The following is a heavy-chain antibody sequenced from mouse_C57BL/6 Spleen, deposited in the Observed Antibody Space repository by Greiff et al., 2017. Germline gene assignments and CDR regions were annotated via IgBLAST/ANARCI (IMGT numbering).Heavy chain of an antibody. J-gene: IGHJ1*03. V-gene: IGHV5-17*01. Sequence: EVQVVESGGGLVKPGGSLKLSCAASGFTFSDYGMHWVRQAPEKGLEWVAYISSGSSTIYYADTVKGRFTISRDNAKNTLFLQMTSLRSEDTAMYYCARAGAVRYWYFDGWGTGTTVTVSS. CDR1: GFTFSDYG. CDR2: ISSGSSTI. CDR3: ARAGAVRYWYFDG.